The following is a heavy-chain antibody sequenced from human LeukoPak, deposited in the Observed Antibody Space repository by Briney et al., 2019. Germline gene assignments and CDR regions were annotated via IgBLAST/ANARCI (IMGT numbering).Heavy chain of an antibody. Sequence: GASVKVSCKASGYTFTSYYMHWVRQAPGQGLEWMGIINPSGGSTSYAQKFQGRVTMTRDTSTSTVYMELSSLRSEDTVVYYCASQRLRRDWFDPWGQGTLVTVSS. CDR2: INPSGGST. V-gene: IGHV1-46*01. D-gene: IGHD4-17*01. CDR3: ASQRLRRDWFDP. J-gene: IGHJ5*02. CDR1: GYTFTSYY.